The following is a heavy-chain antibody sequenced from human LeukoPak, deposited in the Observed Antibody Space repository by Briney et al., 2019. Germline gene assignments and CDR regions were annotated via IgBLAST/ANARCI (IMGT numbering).Heavy chain of an antibody. CDR3: ARGNAYCGGDCYFPFDY. Sequence: ASETLSLTCTVSGYSISSGYYWSWIRPPPGKGLEWIGEINHSGSTNYNPSLKSRVTISVDTSKNQFSLKLSSVTAADTAVYYCARGNAYCGGDCYFPFDYWGQGTLVTVSS. D-gene: IGHD2-21*02. J-gene: IGHJ4*02. CDR1: GYSISSGYY. CDR2: INHSGST. V-gene: IGHV4-38-2*02.